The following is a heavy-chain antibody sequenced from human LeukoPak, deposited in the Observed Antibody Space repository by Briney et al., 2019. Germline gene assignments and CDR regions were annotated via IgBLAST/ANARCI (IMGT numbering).Heavy chain of an antibody. CDR3: ARDRYNWNLRVGFDP. CDR2: ISSSSSYI. D-gene: IGHD1-7*01. V-gene: IGHV3-21*01. J-gene: IGHJ5*02. Sequence: GGSLRLSCAASGFTFSSYSMNWVRQAPGKGLEGVSTISSSSSYIYYADSVKGRFTISRDNAKNSLYLQMNSLSAEDTAVYYCARDRYNWNLRVGFDPWGQGTLVTVSS. CDR1: GFTFSSYS.